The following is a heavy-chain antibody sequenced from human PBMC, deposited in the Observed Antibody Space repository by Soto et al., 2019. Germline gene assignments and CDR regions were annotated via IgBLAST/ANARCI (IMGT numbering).Heavy chain of an antibody. V-gene: IGHV3-23*01. Sequence: EVQLLESGGGLVQPGVSLRLSCAASGFTFSSYAMSWVRQAPGKWLEWVSAISGSGCSTYYADSVKGRFTISRDNSKNTLYLQMNSLRAEDTAVYYCAKGPAEGYGDYGAFDIWGQGTMVNVSS. D-gene: IGHD4-17*01. CDR3: AKGPAEGYGDYGAFDI. CDR1: GFTFSSYA. J-gene: IGHJ3*02. CDR2: ISGSGCST.